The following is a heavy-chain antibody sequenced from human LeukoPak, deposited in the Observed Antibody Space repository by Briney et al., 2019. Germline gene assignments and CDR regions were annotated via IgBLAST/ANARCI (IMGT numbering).Heavy chain of an antibody. J-gene: IGHJ4*02. CDR1: GYTLTELS. D-gene: IGHD2-15*01. CDR3: ARGGGLLIDY. Sequence: ASVKVSCKVSGYTLTELSMHWVRQATGQGLEWMGWMNPNSGNTGYAQKLQGRVTMTRNTSISTAYMELSSLRSEDTAVYYCARGGGLLIDYWGQGTLVTVSS. V-gene: IGHV1-8*01. CDR2: MNPNSGNT.